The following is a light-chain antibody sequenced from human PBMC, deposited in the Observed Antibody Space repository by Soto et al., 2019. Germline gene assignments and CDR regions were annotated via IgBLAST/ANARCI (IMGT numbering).Light chain of an antibody. CDR2: KVS. CDR3: MQGTHWPIT. CDR1: QSLVHSDGIAY. Sequence: DVVMTQSPLSLPVTLGQPASISCRSNQSLVHSDGIAYFSWFQQRPGRSPRRLIYKVSNRDSGVPARFSRSGSGTDFALKISRVEAEDVGVYYCMQGTHWPITFGQGTLLEIK. J-gene: IGKJ5*01. V-gene: IGKV2-30*02.